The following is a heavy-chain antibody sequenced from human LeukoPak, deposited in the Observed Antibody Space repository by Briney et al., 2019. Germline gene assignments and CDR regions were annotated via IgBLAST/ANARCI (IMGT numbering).Heavy chain of an antibody. D-gene: IGHD2-15*01. CDR2: IYYSGST. Sequence: SETLSLTCTVSGGSISSSSYYWGWLRQPPGKGLEWIGSIYYSGSTYYNPSLKSRVTISVDTSKNQFSLKLSSVTAADTAVYYCARQGIVVVVAAQFDYWGQGTLVTVSS. CDR1: GGSISSSSYY. CDR3: ARQGIVVVVAAQFDY. V-gene: IGHV4-39*01. J-gene: IGHJ4*02.